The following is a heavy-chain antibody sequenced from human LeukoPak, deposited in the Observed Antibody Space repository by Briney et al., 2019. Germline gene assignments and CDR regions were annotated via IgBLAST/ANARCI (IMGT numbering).Heavy chain of an antibody. J-gene: IGHJ5*02. V-gene: IGHV1-18*01. CDR1: GYTFTSYG. D-gene: IGHD3-3*01. CDR3: ARKPPSFGVVIHLPEWDWFDP. Sequence: ASVKVSCKASGYTFTSYGISWVRQAPGQGREWMGWISAYNGNTNYEQKLQGRVTMTSETSTSTAYIELRSLRSDDTAVYYCARKPPSFGVVIHLPEWDWFDPWGQGTLVTVSS. CDR2: ISAYNGNT.